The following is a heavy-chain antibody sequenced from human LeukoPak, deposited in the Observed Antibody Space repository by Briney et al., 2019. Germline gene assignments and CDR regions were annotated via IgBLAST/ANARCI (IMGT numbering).Heavy chain of an antibody. V-gene: IGHV1-24*01. CDR2: FDPEDGET. D-gene: IGHD2-8*02. Sequence: ASVKVSCKASGGTFSSYAISWVRQAPGKGLEWMGGFDPEDGETIYAQKFQGRVTMTEDTSTDTAYMELSSLRSEDTAVYYCATDPSGYWGQGTLVTVSS. J-gene: IGHJ4*02. CDR3: ATDPSGY. CDR1: GGTFSSYA.